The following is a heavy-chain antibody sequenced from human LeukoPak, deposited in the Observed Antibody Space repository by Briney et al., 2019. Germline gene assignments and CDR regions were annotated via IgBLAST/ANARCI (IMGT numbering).Heavy chain of an antibody. CDR1: GYTFTGYY. CDR2: INPNSGGT. Sequence: ASVKVSCKASGYTFTGYYMHWVRQAPGQGLEWMGRINPNSGGTNYAQKFQGRVTMTRDTSIRTAYMELSRLRSDDTAVYYCARDRYYDSSGYYEYYYYYYMDVWGKGTTVAVSS. V-gene: IGHV1-2*06. D-gene: IGHD3-22*01. J-gene: IGHJ6*03. CDR3: ARDRYYDSSGYYEYYYYYYMDV.